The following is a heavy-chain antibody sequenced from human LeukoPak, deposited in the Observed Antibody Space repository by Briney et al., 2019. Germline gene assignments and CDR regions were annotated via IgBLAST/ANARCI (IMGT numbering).Heavy chain of an antibody. J-gene: IGHJ6*03. CDR3: ARETSQKGAHYMDV. V-gene: IGHV4-39*07. Sequence: PSETLSLTCTVSGGSISSSSYYWGWIRQPPWKGLEWIGSIFYSGSTYYNPSLKSRVTISVDTSKNQFSLKLSSVTAADTAVYYCARETSQKGAHYMDVWGKGTTVTMSS. D-gene: IGHD3-16*01. CDR1: GGSISSSSYY. CDR2: IFYSGST.